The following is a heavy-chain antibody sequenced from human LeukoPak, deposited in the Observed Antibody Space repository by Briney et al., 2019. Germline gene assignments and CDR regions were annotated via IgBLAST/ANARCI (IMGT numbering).Heavy chain of an antibody. CDR2: VYYSGST. CDR3: ARVLPVASKIDY. V-gene: IGHV4-59*08. J-gene: IGHJ4*02. D-gene: IGHD2-2*01. Sequence: PSETLSLTCTVSGGSISSYYWSWIRQPPGKGLEWIGYVYYSGSTNYNPSLKSRVTILVDTSNNQFSLKLSSVTAADTAVYYCARVLPVASKIDYWGQGALVTVSS. CDR1: GGSISSYY.